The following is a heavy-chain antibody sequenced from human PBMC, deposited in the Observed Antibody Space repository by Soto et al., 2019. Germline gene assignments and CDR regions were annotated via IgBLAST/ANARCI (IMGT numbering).Heavy chain of an antibody. CDR2: IHNSGST. Sequence: PSETLSLTCSVSGASIYNGGYFWSWIRQSPGKGLEWIGHIHNSGSTYNNPSLKSRVTISVDTSKNQFSLKLSSVTAADTAVYYCARRYGSAFYIWGQGTMVTVSS. CDR3: ARRYGSAFYI. V-gene: IGHV4-61*08. D-gene: IGHD3-10*01. J-gene: IGHJ3*02. CDR1: GASIYNGGYF.